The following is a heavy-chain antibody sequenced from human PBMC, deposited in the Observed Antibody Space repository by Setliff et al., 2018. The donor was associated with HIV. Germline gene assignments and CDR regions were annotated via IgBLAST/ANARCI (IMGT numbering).Heavy chain of an antibody. J-gene: IGHJ4*02. CDR3: GRHRVAARPSYVDL. V-gene: IGHV4-39*01. Sequence: PSETLSLTCAVSGGSISGSYYWAWIRQPPGKGLEWIGSTYFRGGTYNNPSLENRFSISIATSENQISLKLYSVTAADTAIYYCGRHRVAARPSYVDLWGQGTRVTVSS. D-gene: IGHD6-6*01. CDR2: TYFRGGT. CDR1: GGSISGSYY.